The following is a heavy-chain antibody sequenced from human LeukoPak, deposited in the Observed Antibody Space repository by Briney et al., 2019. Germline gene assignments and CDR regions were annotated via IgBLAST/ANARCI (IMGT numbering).Heavy chain of an antibody. CDR1: GLTFSNSW. V-gene: IGHV3-74*01. D-gene: IGHD3-22*01. J-gene: IGHJ4*02. CDR3: ARETSGYYYKSYFDY. CDR2: INTDGSRT. Sequence: GGSLRLSCAASGLTFSNSWMHWVRQAPGKGLVWVSRINTDGSRTNYADSVKGRFTISRDNAKNTLYLQMSSLRAEDTAVYYCARETSGYYYKSYFDYWGQGTLVTVSS.